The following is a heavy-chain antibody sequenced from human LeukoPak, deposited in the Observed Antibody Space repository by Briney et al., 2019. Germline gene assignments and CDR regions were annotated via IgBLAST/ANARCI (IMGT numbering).Heavy chain of an antibody. D-gene: IGHD3-22*01. J-gene: IGHJ4*02. CDR2: IYYSEST. Sequence: SETLSLTCTVSGGSISSYYWSWIRQPPGKGLEWIGYIYYSESTNYNPSLKSRVTISVDTSKNQFSLKLSSVTAADTAVYYCARALGGYYYDYWGQGTLVTVSS. V-gene: IGHV4-59*01. CDR3: ARALGGYYYDY. CDR1: GGSISSYY.